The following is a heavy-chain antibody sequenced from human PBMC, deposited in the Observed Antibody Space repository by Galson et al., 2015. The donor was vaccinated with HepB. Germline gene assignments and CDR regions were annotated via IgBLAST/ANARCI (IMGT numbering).Heavy chain of an antibody. V-gene: IGHV1-69*04. CDR1: GGTFSSYA. D-gene: IGHD3-16*01. CDR3: ASPRGGGGSVNDY. J-gene: IGHJ4*02. CDR2: IIPILGIA. Sequence: SVKVSCKASGGTFSSYAISWVRQAPGQGLEWMGRIIPILGIANYAQKFQGRVTITADKSTSTAYMELSSLRSEDTAVYYCASPRGGGGSVNDYWGQGTLVTVSS.